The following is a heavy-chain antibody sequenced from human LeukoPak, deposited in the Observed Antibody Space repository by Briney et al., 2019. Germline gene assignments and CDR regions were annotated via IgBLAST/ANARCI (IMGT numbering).Heavy chain of an antibody. CDR1: GYTFTSYD. Sequence: ASVKVSCKASGYTFTSYDINWVRQATGQGLEWMGWMNPNSGNTGYAQKFQDRVTMTRNTSISTAYMELSSLRSEDTAVYYCARGSAQYDFWSGYSFNYYYYYMDVWGKGTTVTVSS. J-gene: IGHJ6*03. CDR3: ARGSAQYDFWSGYSFNYYYYYMDV. CDR2: MNPNSGNT. V-gene: IGHV1-8*01. D-gene: IGHD3-3*01.